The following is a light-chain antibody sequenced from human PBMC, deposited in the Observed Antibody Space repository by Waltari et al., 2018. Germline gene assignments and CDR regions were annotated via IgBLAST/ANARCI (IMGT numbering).Light chain of an antibody. CDR3: QQANSFPFP. J-gene: IGKJ3*01. Sequence: DIQMTQSPSSVSASVGDRVSITCRASQDISDWLAWYQQKPGKAPKVLIYAASSLQSGVPSRFSASGSGTDFILTISSLQPEDFATYYCQQANSFPFPFGPGTKVDIK. V-gene: IGKV1-12*02. CDR1: QDISDW. CDR2: AAS.